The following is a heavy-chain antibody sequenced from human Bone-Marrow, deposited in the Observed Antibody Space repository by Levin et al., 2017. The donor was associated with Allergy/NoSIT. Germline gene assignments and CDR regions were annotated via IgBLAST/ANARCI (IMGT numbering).Heavy chain of an antibody. V-gene: IGHV4-31*03. CDR2: IYYSGST. CDR1: GGSISSGGYY. D-gene: IGHD5-12*01. J-gene: IGHJ3*02. CDR3: ARCAESLVATITTSRDWAFDI. Sequence: MTSETLSLTCTVSGGSISSGGYYWSWIRQHPGKGLEWIGYIYYSGSTYYNPSLKSRVTISVDTSKNQFSLKLSSVTAADTAVYYCARCAESLVATITTSRDWAFDIWGQGTMVTVSS.